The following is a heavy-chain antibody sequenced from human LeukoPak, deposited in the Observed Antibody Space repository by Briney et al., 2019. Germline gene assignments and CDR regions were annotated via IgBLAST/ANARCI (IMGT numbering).Heavy chain of an antibody. J-gene: IGHJ3*02. Sequence: GGSLRLSCAASGFTFSSYAMSWVRQAPGKGLEWFSAISGSGGSTYYADSVKGRFTISRDNSKNTLYLQMNSLRAEDTAVYYCASRLGVGATSTAFDIWGQGTMVTVSS. CDR1: GFTFSSYA. CDR3: ASRLGVGATSTAFDI. V-gene: IGHV3-23*01. D-gene: IGHD1-26*01. CDR2: ISGSGGST.